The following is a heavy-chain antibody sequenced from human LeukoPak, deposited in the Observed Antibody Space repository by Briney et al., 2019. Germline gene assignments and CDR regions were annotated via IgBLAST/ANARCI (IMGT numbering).Heavy chain of an antibody. CDR2: ISGSTVGT. CDR3: TKDPLDY. CDR1: GFTVSSNY. J-gene: IGHJ4*02. Sequence: GGSLRLSCAASGFTVSSNYMNWVRQAPGKGLEWVSAISGSTVGTFYSDSVRGRFTISRDSPKNTLYLQMNSLRVEDTAVYYCTKDPLDYWGQGTLVTVSS. V-gene: IGHV3-23*01.